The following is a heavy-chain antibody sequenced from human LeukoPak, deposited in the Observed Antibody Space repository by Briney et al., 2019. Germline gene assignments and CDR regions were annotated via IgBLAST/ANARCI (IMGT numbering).Heavy chain of an antibody. CDR1: GYTFTSYD. D-gene: IGHD3-22*01. V-gene: IGHV1-8*01. J-gene: IGHJ5*02. Sequence: ASVKVSCKASGYTFTSYDINWVRQATGQGLEWMGWMNPNSGNTGYAQRFQGSVTMTRNTSISTAYMELSSLRSEDTAVYYCARSYYDSSGYYQTFDPWGQGTLVTVSS. CDR3: ARSYYDSSGYYQTFDP. CDR2: MNPNSGNT.